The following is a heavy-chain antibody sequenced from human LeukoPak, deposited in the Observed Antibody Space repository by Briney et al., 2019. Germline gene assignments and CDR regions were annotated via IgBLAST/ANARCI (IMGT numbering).Heavy chain of an antibody. J-gene: IGHJ6*03. Sequence: ASVKVSCKASGYTFTSYGISWVRQAPGQGLEWMGWISAYNGNTNYAQKLQGRVTMTTDTSTSTAYMELRSLRSDDTAVYYCARGYSSSWPPYYYYYYMDVWGKGTTVTVSS. CDR3: ARGYSSSWPPYYYYYYMDV. CDR2: ISAYNGNT. D-gene: IGHD6-13*01. V-gene: IGHV1-18*01. CDR1: GYTFTSYG.